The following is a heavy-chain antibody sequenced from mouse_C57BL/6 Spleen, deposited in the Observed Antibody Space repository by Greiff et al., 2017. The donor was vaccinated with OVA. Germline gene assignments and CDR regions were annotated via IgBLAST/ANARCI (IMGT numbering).Heavy chain of an antibody. J-gene: IGHJ2*01. Sequence: QVQLQQPGAELVRPGASVKLSCKASGYTFTSYWMQWVKQRPIQGLEWIGNIDPSDSETHYNQKFKDKATLTVDKSSSTAYMQLSSLTSEDSAVDYCAREGDGGYYCVDYWGQGTTLTVSS. V-gene: IGHV1-52*01. CDR1: GYTFTSYW. CDR3: AREGDGGYYCVDY. CDR2: IDPSDSET. D-gene: IGHD2-3*01.